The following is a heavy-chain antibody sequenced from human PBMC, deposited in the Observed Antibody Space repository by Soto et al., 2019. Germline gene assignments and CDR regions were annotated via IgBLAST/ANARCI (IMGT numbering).Heavy chain of an antibody. D-gene: IGHD5-18*01. CDR2: LNPRNGQT. J-gene: IGHJ4*02. V-gene: IGHV1-8*01. CDR3: ARDTDTSMVDY. CDR1: GYNFSPYY. Sequence: QVQLVQSGAEVKKPGASVKVSCQTSGYNFSPYYFNWVRQADGQGPEWMGWLNPRNGQTGYVQKFRGSVTMTTDTSIATVYLELSRLTSEDTAIYFCARDTDTSMVDYWGQGTLVTVSS.